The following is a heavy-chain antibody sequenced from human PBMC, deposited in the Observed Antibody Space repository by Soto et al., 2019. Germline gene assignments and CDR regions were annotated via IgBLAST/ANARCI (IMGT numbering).Heavy chain of an antibody. CDR2: TYYRSKWYN. D-gene: IGHD3-9*01. Sequence: SQTLSLTCAISGDSVSSNSAAWNWIRQSPSRGLEWLGRTYYRSKWYNDYAVSVKSRITINPDTSKNQFSLQLNSVTPEDTAVYYCAREILSVKVSRYYDILTGSLDYWGQGTLVTVSS. CDR3: AREILSVKVSRYYDILTGSLDY. V-gene: IGHV6-1*01. CDR1: GDSVSSNSAA. J-gene: IGHJ4*02.